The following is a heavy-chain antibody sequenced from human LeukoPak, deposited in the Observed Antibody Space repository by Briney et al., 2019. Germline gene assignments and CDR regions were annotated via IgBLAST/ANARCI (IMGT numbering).Heavy chain of an antibody. Sequence: GASVTVSCKASGYTFTSYGISWVRQAPGQGLEWMGWISAYNGNTNYAQKLQGRVTMTTDTSTSTAYMELRSLRSDDTAVYYCARDILTGYYRYYGMDVWGQGTTVTVSS. CDR2: ISAYNGNT. CDR1: GYTFTSYG. J-gene: IGHJ6*02. V-gene: IGHV1-18*01. CDR3: ARDILTGYYRYYGMDV. D-gene: IGHD3-9*01.